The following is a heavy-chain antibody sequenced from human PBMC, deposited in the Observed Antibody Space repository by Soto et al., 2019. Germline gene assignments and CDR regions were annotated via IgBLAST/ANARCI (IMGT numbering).Heavy chain of an antibody. CDR2: INPNSGGT. D-gene: IGHD3-10*01. J-gene: IGHJ5*02. Sequence: GASVKVSCKASGYTFTGYYMHWVRQAPGQGLEWMGWINPNSGGTNYAQKFQGWVTTTRDTSISTAYMELSRLRSDDTAVYYCARELLWFGEPPMAWFDPWGQGTLVTVSS. CDR3: ARELLWFGEPPMAWFDP. V-gene: IGHV1-2*04. CDR1: GYTFTGYY.